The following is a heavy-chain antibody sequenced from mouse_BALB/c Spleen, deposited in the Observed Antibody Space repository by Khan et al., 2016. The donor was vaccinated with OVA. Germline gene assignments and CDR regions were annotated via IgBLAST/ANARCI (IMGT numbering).Heavy chain of an antibody. V-gene: IGHV2-6-5*01. CDR1: GFSLTDYG. Sequence: QVQLKESGPGLVAPSQSLSITCTVSGFSLTDYGVSWIRQPPGKGLEWLGVIWGGGNTYYNSALRSRLSISKDNSKSQVFLEMSSLQTDDTAMDDCAKGVWSYYYALDYWGQGTSVTVSS. CDR3: AKGVWSYYYALDY. CDR2: IWGGGNT. J-gene: IGHJ4*01.